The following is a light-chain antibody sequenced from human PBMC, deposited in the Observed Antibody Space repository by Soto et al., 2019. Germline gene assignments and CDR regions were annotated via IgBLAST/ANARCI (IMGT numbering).Light chain of an antibody. CDR3: QRYNSAPPT. V-gene: IGKV1-27*01. J-gene: IGKJ5*01. Sequence: DIQMTQSPSSLSASVGDRVTITCRASQGISDYLAWYQQKPGKVPKLLIYAASTLQSGVPSRFSGSGSGTDFTLTISSLQPEDVASYYCQRYNSAPPTFGQGTRLEIK. CDR1: QGISDY. CDR2: AAS.